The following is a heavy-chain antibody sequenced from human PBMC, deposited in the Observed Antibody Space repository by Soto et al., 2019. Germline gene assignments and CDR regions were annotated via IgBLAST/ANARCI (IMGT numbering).Heavy chain of an antibody. CDR2: ISGNGGSL. V-gene: IGHV3-23*01. Sequence: EVQLLESGGGLVQPGGSLRLSCAASGFRFNSFAMSWVRQAPGKGPERVSGISGNGGSLFYADSVRGRFTISRDSSTNTLYLQMNSLRAEDTAVYYCAKDWGYCSGGSCPFFDYWGQGTLVTVSS. D-gene: IGHD2-15*01. J-gene: IGHJ4*02. CDR3: AKDWGYCSGGSCPFFDY. CDR1: GFRFNSFA.